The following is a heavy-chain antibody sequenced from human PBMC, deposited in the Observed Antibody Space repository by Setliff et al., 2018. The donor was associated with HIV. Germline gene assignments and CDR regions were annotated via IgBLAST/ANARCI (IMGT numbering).Heavy chain of an antibody. D-gene: IGHD3-9*01. CDR3: ARVATGPESFDI. CDR1: GGSFSGYY. CDR2: VYSTGST. V-gene: IGHV4-59*01. J-gene: IGHJ3*02. Sequence: SETLSLTCAVYGGSFSGYYWSWIRQPPGKGLEWIGYVYSTGSTNSKSSLKSRATISVDTSKNQFSLKLSSVTAADTAVYYCARVATGPESFDIWGQGTMVTVSS.